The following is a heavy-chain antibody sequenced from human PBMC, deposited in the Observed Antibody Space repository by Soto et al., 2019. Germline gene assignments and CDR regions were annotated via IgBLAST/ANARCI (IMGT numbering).Heavy chain of an antibody. Sequence: EVQLVASGGGLVQPGGSLRLSCAASGFTFSSYSMNWVRQAPGKGLEWVSYINSGSSTIYYADSVKGRFTISRDNAKNSLYLQLNSLRAEDTAVYYCARDKPRSGYEKFDYWGQGTLVTVSS. D-gene: IGHD3-3*01. CDR1: GFTFSSYS. V-gene: IGHV3-48*01. CDR3: ARDKPRSGYEKFDY. J-gene: IGHJ4*02. CDR2: INSGSSTI.